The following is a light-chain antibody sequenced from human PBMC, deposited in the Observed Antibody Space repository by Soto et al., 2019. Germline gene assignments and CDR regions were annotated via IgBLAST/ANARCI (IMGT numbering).Light chain of an antibody. CDR3: SSYTSTNTVV. CDR2: DVT. CDR1: TSDIGAYNY. Sequence: QSALAQPASVSGSPGQSITIPCTGTTSDIGAYNYVSWYQQHPDKAPKLMIYDVTYRPSGVSSRFSGSKSGNTASLTISGLQAEDEADYFCSSYTSTNTVVFGGGTKLTVL. J-gene: IGLJ2*01. V-gene: IGLV2-14*03.